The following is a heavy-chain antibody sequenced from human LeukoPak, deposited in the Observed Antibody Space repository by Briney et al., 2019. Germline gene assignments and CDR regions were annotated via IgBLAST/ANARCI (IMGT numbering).Heavy chain of an antibody. Sequence: SETLSLTCTVSGGSISSSSYYWGWIRQPPGKGLEWIGSIYYSGSTYYNASLQSRATISIDTSKNQFSLRLNSVTAADTAMYYCAKSGGYGLIDYWGQGTLVTVSS. J-gene: IGHJ4*02. D-gene: IGHD1-26*01. V-gene: IGHV4-39*01. CDR2: IYYSGST. CDR1: GGSISSSSYY. CDR3: AKSGGYGLIDY.